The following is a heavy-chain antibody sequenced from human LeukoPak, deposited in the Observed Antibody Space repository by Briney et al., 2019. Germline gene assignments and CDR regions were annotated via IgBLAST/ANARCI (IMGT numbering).Heavy chain of an antibody. CDR1: GFTFSSYS. D-gene: IGHD6-6*01. J-gene: IGHJ4*02. CDR3: ASLRIAARRALDY. Sequence: PGGSLRLSCAASGFTFSSYSMNWVRQAPGKGLEWVSYISSSSSTIYYADSVKGRFTISRDNAKNSLYLQMNSLRAEDTAVYYCASLRIAARRALDYWGQGTLVTVSS. CDR2: ISSSSSTI. V-gene: IGHV3-48*04.